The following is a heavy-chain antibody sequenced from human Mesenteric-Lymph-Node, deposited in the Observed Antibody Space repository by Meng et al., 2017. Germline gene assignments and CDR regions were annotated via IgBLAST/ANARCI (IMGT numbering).Heavy chain of an antibody. Sequence: EVQLLESGGGLVQPGGSLRLSCAASGFTFSSYAMGWVRQAPGKGLEWVSAISGSGGSTYYADSVKGRFTISRDNSKNTLYLQMNSLRAEDTAVYYCAKHRNLVVPAAIFWFDPWGQGTLVTVSS. CDR2: ISGSGGST. J-gene: IGHJ5*02. CDR3: AKHRNLVVPAAIFWFDP. D-gene: IGHD2-2*01. CDR1: GFTFSSYA. V-gene: IGHV3-23*01.